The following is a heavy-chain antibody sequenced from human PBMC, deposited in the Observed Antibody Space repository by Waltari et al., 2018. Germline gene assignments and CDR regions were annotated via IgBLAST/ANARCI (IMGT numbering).Heavy chain of an antibody. CDR2: IRGSGGST. CDR3: AKARNRAATSLPGMDV. J-gene: IGHJ6*02. D-gene: IGHD1-1*01. CDR1: GFPFNSYA. Sequence: EVQLLESGGGLVQHGRSLRLSCAASGFPFNSYAMRWVRQAPGKGLEWVSAIRGSGGSTYYADSVKGRFTISRDNSKNTLHLQMNSLGADDTAVYYCAKARNRAATSLPGMDVWGQGTTVTVSS. V-gene: IGHV3-23*01.